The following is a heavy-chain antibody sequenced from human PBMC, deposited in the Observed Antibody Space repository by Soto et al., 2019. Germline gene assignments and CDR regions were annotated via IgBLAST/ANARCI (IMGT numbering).Heavy chain of an antibody. D-gene: IGHD2-2*01. Sequence: SVKVSCKASGGTFSSHAISWVRQAPGQGLEWMGGFIPIFETADYAQKFKGRVTISADESTSTAYMCLNSLRSEDTAVYYCARVSYQLLSVTSWYYYGMYVWGQGTTVTVSS. V-gene: IGHV1-69*13. CDR2: FIPIFETA. J-gene: IGHJ6*02. CDR1: GGTFSSHA. CDR3: ARVSYQLLSVTSWYYYGMYV.